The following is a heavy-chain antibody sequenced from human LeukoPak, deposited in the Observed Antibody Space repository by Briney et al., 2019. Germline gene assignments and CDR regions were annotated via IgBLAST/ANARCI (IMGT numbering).Heavy chain of an antibody. CDR1: GGSISSYY. V-gene: IGHV4-59*01. CDR3: ARDRTYSDSSTTYFYGMDV. J-gene: IGHJ6*02. CDR2: IYYSGST. D-gene: IGHD1-26*01. Sequence: SETLSLTCTVSGGSISSYYWSWIRQPPGKGLEWIGYIYYSGSTNYNPSLKSRVTISVDTSKNQFSLKLSSVTAADTAVYYCARDRTYSDSSTTYFYGMDVWGHGTTVTVSS.